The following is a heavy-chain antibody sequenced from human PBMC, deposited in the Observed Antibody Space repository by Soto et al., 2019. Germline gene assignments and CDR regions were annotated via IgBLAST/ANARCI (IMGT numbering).Heavy chain of an antibody. CDR3: TKDPTWQYDSSPRGYCDS. CDR1: GFTFSTFA. J-gene: IGHJ4*02. V-gene: IGHV3-23*01. CDR2: ISGSGGSR. D-gene: IGHD3-22*01. Sequence: PGGFLRLACAASGFTFSTFAITWVRQAPGKGVEWVSSISGSGGSRHYADSVKGRFTISRDNSKNTLYLQMSSLRAEDTAVYYCTKDPTWQYDSSPRGYCDSWGQGTLVTVSS.